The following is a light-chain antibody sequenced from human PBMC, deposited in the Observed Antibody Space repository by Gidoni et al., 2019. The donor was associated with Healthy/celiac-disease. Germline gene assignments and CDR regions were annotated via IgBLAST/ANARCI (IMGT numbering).Light chain of an antibody. J-gene: IGLJ3*02. V-gene: IGLV2-14*01. Sequence: QSALTQPASVSGSPGQSITISCTGTSSDAGGYNYVSWYQQHPGKAPKLMIYEVSNRPSGVSNRFSGSKSGNTASLTISGLQAEDEADYYCSSYTSSSTPFVFGGGTKLTVL. CDR3: SSYTSSSTPFV. CDR1: SSDAGGYNY. CDR2: EVS.